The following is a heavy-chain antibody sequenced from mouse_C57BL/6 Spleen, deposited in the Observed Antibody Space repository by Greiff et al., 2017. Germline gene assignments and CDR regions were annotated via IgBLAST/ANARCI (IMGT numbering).Heavy chain of an antibody. CDR1: GFSLSTFGMG. V-gene: IGHV8-8*01. Sequence: QVQLKESGPGILQPSQTLSLTCSFSGFSLSTFGMGVGWIRQPSGKGLEWLAHIWWDDDKYYNPALKSRLTISKDTSKNQVFLKIANVDTADTATYYCARMSPNYYGSSWGYFDVWGTGTTVTVSS. D-gene: IGHD1-1*01. J-gene: IGHJ1*03. CDR2: IWWDDDK. CDR3: ARMSPNYYGSSWGYFDV.